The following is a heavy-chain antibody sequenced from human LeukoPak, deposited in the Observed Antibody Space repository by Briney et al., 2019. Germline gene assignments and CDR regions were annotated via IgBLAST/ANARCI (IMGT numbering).Heavy chain of an antibody. D-gene: IGHD1-26*01. V-gene: IGHV3-30*02. J-gene: IGHJ4*02. Sequence: GGSLRLSCAASGFTFSSYGIHWVRQAPGKGLEWVAFIRYDGSNKYYADSVKGRFTIPRDNSKNTLYVQMNSLRAEDTAVYYCAKDLLGSYPTFDYWGQGTLVTVSS. CDR3: AKDLLGSYPTFDY. CDR1: GFTFSSYG. CDR2: IRYDGSNK.